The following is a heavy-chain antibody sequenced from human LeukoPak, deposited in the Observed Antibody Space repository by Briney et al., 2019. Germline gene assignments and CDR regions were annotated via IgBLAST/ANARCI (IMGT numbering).Heavy chain of an antibody. Sequence: GGSLRLSCVASGLTLSGYGMNWVRQAPGKGLEWLSYISTTMTTIYYADSVKGRFTVSRDNAKNSLYLQMDRLRAEDTAVYYCARDFSYFRIHFDYWGQGTLVTVSS. CDR3: ARDFSYFRIHFDY. CDR2: ISTTMTTI. V-gene: IGHV3-48*01. D-gene: IGHD3-9*01. CDR1: GLTLSGYG. J-gene: IGHJ4*02.